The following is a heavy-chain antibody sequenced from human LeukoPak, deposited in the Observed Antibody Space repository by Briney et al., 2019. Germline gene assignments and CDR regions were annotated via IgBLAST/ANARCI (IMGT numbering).Heavy chain of an antibody. CDR3: AKMDCSGGSCYFDY. Sequence: GGSLRLSCAASGFTFSSYAMHWVRQAPGKGLEWVAVISYDGSNKYYADSVKGRFTISRDNSKNTLYLQMNSLRAEDTAVYYCAKMDCSGGSCYFDYWGQGTLVTVSS. D-gene: IGHD2-15*01. V-gene: IGHV3-30*18. CDR2: ISYDGSNK. J-gene: IGHJ4*02. CDR1: GFTFSSYA.